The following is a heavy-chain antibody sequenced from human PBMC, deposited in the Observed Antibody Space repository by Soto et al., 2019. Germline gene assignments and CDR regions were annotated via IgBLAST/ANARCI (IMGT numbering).Heavy chain of an antibody. D-gene: IGHD3-22*01. Sequence: SETLSLTCTVSGGSISSYYWSWIRQPPGKGLEWIGYIYYSGSTNYNPSLKSRVTISVDTSKNQFSLKLSSVTAADTAVYYCARHTYYYDSSGYGNAEYFQHWGQGTLVTAPQ. CDR2: IYYSGST. CDR1: GGSISSYY. V-gene: IGHV4-59*01. J-gene: IGHJ1*01. CDR3: ARHTYYYDSSGYGNAEYFQH.